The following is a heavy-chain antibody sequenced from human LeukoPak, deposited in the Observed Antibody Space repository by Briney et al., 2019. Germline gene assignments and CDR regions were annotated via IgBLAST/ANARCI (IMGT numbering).Heavy chain of an antibody. Sequence: GGSLRLSCAASGFTFSDYYMSWIRQAPGKGLEWVSYIRSSSSNIYYADSVKGRFTISRDDAKNSLYLQMNSLRDEDTAVYYCARDRGVMGSRPFDYWGQGTLVTVSS. CDR2: IRSSSSNI. CDR3: ARDRGVMGSRPFDY. V-gene: IGHV3-11*04. J-gene: IGHJ4*02. CDR1: GFTFSDYY. D-gene: IGHD3-10*01.